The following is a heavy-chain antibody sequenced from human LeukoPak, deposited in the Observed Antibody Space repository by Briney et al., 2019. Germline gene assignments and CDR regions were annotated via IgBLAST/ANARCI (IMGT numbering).Heavy chain of an antibody. CDR1: GGSISSYY. J-gene: IGHJ4*02. CDR2: IYYSGST. Sequence: SETLSLTCTVSGGSISSYYWSWIRQPPGKGLEWIGYIYYSGSTNYNPSLRSRVTISVDTSKNQFSLKLSSVTAADTAVYYCARDGRRGYSYGWNYFDYWGQGTLVTVSS. D-gene: IGHD5-18*01. CDR3: ARDGRRGYSYGWNYFDY. V-gene: IGHV4-59*01.